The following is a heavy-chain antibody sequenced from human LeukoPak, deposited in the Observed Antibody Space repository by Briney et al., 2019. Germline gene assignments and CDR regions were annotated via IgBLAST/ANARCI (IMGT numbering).Heavy chain of an antibody. V-gene: IGHV3-23*01. CDR3: VKAQGFFDS. CDR1: GFTFSSYA. J-gene: IGHJ4*02. CDR2: ISGSGGST. Sequence: GGSLRLSCAASGFTFSSYAMSWVRQAPGKGLEWVSAISGSGGSTYYADSVKGRFTISRDNSKNTLDLQMSSLRAEDTAVYYCVKAQGFFDSWGQGTLVTVSS.